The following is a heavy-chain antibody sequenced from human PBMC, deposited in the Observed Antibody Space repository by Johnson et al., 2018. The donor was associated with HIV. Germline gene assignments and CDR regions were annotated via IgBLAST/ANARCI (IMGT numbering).Heavy chain of an antibody. V-gene: IGHV3-64*01. CDR1: GFSLSTYA. J-gene: IGHJ3*02. Sequence: VQLVESGGGLVQPGGSLRLSCRASGFSLSTYAMHWVRQAPGKGLEHVSGISSNGGSTEYVNSVKGRFTISRDNSKNTLYLQMASLRAEDMAVYYCAIEALPRGLQSSFGGAFDIWGQGTMVTVSS. CDR3: AIEALPRGLQSSFGGAFDI. CDR2: ISSNGGST. D-gene: IGHD3-16*01.